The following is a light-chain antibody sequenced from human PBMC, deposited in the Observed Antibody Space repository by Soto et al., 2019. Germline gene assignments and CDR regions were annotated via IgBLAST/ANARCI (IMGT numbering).Light chain of an antibody. CDR2: EVT. CDR3: CSYAGSNTWV. Sequence: QSVLTQAASVSGSPGQSITISCTGTSSDVGSYKLVSWYQQHPGKAPKLMISEVTKRPSGVSTRFSGSKSGNTASLTISGLQPEDESDYYCCSYAGSNTWVFGGGTQLTVL. J-gene: IGLJ3*02. CDR1: SSDVGSYKL. V-gene: IGLV2-23*02.